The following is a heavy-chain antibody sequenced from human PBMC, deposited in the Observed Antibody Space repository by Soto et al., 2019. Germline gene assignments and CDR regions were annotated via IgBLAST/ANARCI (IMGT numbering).Heavy chain of an antibody. Sequence: GESLKISCAASGFTFSSYWMSWVRQAPGKGLEWVANIKKDGTEKYYVDSVKGRFTISRDNAKNSLYLQMNSLRAEDTAVYYCARDTEVGEGDYWGQGTLVTVSS. CDR1: GFTFSSYW. CDR3: ARDTEVGEGDY. V-gene: IGHV3-7*01. CDR2: IKKDGTEK. J-gene: IGHJ4*02.